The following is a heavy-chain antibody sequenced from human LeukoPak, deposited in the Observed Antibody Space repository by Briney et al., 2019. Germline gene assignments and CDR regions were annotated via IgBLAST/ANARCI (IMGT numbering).Heavy chain of an antibody. Sequence: PSETLSLTCTVSGGSISSYSWSWIRQPPGKGLEWIGYIYYTGSTNYNPSLKSRVTISVDTSKNQFSLKLSSVTAADTAVYYCARVYSSSSTWFDPWGQGTLVTVSS. D-gene: IGHD6-6*01. CDR1: GGSISSYS. J-gene: IGHJ5*02. V-gene: IGHV4-59*01. CDR3: ARVYSSSSTWFDP. CDR2: IYYTGST.